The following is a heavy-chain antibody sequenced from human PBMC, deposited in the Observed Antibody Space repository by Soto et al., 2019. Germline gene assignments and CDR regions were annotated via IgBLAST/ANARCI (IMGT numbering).Heavy chain of an antibody. CDR1: GFTFSSYW. D-gene: IGHD2-8*02. CDR2: IKQDGSEK. J-gene: IGHJ3*02. CDR3: AREASWWTYHDDAFDI. V-gene: IGHV3-7*03. Sequence: PGGSLRLSCAASGFTFSSYWMSWVRQAPGKGLEWVANIKQDGSEKYYVDSVKGRFTISRDNAKNSLYLQMNSLRAEDTAVYYCAREASWWTYHDDAFDIWGQGTMVTVSS.